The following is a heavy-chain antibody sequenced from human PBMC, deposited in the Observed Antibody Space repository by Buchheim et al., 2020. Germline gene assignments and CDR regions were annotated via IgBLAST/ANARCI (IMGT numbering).Heavy chain of an antibody. V-gene: IGHV3-30*18. CDR1: GFTFSSYG. J-gene: IGHJ4*02. CDR2: ISYDGSNK. Sequence: QVQLVESGGGVVQPGRSLRLSCAASGFTFSSYGMHWVRQAPGKGLEWVAVISYDGSNKYYADSVKGRFTISRDNSKHTLYLQMNSLRAEDTAVYYCAKGSLGSGSGSYGSYFDYWGQGTL. CDR3: AKGSLGSGSGSYGSYFDY. D-gene: IGHD3-10*01.